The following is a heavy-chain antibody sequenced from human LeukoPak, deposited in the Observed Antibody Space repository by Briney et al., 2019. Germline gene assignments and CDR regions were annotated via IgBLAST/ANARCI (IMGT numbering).Heavy chain of an antibody. CDR1: GGSFSGYY. Sequence: PSETLSLTCAVYGGSFSGYYWSWIRQPPGKGLEWIGEINHSGSTNYNPSLKSRVTISVDTSKNQFSLKLSSVTAADTAVYYCAREMIVATIGLYNWFDPWGQGTLVTVSS. CDR3: AREMIVATIGLYNWFDP. D-gene: IGHD5-12*01. J-gene: IGHJ5*02. V-gene: IGHV4-34*01. CDR2: INHSGST.